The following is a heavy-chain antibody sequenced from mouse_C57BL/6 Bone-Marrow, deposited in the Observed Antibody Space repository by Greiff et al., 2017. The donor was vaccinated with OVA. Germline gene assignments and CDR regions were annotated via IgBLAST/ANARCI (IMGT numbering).Heavy chain of an antibody. D-gene: IGHD1-1*01. Sequence: QVQLQQPGAELVMPGASVKLSCKASGYTFTSYWMHWVKQRPGQGLEWIGEIDPSDSYTNYNQKFKGKATLTSDTSSSTAYMQLSSLTSEDSAIYFCARYGRVPWYFDVWGTGTTVTVSS. J-gene: IGHJ1*03. CDR2: IDPSDSYT. V-gene: IGHV1-69*01. CDR1: GYTFTSYW. CDR3: ARYGRVPWYFDV.